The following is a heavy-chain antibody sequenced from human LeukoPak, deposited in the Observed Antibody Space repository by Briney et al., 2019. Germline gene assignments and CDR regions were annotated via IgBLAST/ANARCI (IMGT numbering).Heavy chain of an antibody. CDR2: ISGSGGRT. Sequence: GRCLRLACAAAGFTVSIYAISSVRQAPGEWLEWVSSISGSGGRTYYADSVKGRFTISRDNSKNTLYLQMNSLRAEDTALYYCAKYVSGYCSGGSCWYYFDYWGQGTLVTVSS. V-gene: IGHV3-23*01. CDR1: GFTVSIYA. J-gene: IGHJ4*02. D-gene: IGHD2-15*01. CDR3: AKYVSGYCSGGSCWYYFDY.